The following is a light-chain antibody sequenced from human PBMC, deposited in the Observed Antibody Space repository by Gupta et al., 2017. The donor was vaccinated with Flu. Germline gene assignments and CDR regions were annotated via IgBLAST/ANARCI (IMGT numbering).Light chain of an antibody. CDR1: QSVSSY. CDR3: QQLNNCPFT. CDR2: DAS. Sequence: GERATLACRASQSVSSYLAWYQQKPGQAPRLLIYDASNMASGIPARFSGSGSGTDFTLTISSLEPDDFADYYWQQLNNCPFTFGEGTKVEIK. V-gene: IGKV3-11*01. J-gene: IGKJ4*02.